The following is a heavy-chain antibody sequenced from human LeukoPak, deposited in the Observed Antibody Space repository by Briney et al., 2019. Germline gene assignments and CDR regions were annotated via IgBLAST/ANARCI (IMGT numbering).Heavy chain of an antibody. V-gene: IGHV4-34*01. CDR2: INHSGST. Sequence: LSETLSLTCAVYGGSFSGYYWSWIRQPPGKGLEWIGEINHSGSTNYNPSLKSRVTISVDTSKNQFSLKLSSVTAADTAVYYCARDLGIAARPDYWGQGTLVTVSS. J-gene: IGHJ4*02. CDR1: GGSFSGYY. D-gene: IGHD6-6*01. CDR3: ARDLGIAARPDY.